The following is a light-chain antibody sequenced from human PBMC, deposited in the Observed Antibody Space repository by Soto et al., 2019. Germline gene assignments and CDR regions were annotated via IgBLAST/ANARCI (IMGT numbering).Light chain of an antibody. CDR1: QSVSSN. V-gene: IGKV3-15*01. CDR3: LQYNNWPSIT. Sequence: IVWTQSPATLSVSPGQRATISCRASQSVSSNLAWYQQKPVQAPRLLIYGASTRATGIPARFSGSGSGTEFTLTINSLQSEDFAVYYFLQYNNWPSITFGQGTRLEIK. CDR2: GAS. J-gene: IGKJ5*01.